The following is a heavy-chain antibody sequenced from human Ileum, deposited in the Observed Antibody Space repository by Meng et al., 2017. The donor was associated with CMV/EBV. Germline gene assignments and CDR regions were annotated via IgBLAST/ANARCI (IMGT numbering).Heavy chain of an antibody. D-gene: IGHD3-10*01. CDR2: INPTDGTT. Sequence: ASVKVFCKASGYTFTSYFIHWVRQAPGQGLEWMGIINPTDGTTHYAQKFQGRVTMSRDTSTSTVYMELSNLRSDDTAVYYCTREIMVRGIISGYFDYWGQGTLVTVSS. CDR3: TREIMVRGIISGYFDY. V-gene: IGHV1-46*01. J-gene: IGHJ4*02. CDR1: GYTFTSYF.